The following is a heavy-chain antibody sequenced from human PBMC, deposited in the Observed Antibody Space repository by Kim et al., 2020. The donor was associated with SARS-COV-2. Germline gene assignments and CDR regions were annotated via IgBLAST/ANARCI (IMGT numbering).Heavy chain of an antibody. CDR3: AKAGWDYYDSSGLDI. Sequence: DSVKGRFTISRDNSKNTLYLQMNSLRAEDTAVYYCAKAGWDYYDSSGLDIWGQGTMVTVSS. V-gene: IGHV3-23*01. J-gene: IGHJ3*02. D-gene: IGHD3-22*01.